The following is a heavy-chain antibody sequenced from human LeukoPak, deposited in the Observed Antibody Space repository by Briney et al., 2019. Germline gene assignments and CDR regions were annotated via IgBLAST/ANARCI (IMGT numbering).Heavy chain of an antibody. D-gene: IGHD3-22*01. J-gene: IGHJ6*03. CDR3: ARHESGDYYDSIGLYYYYYYMDV. V-gene: IGHV4-59*08. Sequence: PSETLSLTCTVSGGSISSYYWSWIRQPPGKGLEWIGYIYYSGSTNYNPSLKSRVTISVDTSKNQFSLKLSSVTAADTAVYYCARHESGDYYDSIGLYYYYYYMDVWGKGTTVTVSS. CDR2: IYYSGST. CDR1: GGSISSYY.